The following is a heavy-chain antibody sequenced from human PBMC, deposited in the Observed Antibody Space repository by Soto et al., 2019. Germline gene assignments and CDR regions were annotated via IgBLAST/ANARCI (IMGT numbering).Heavy chain of an antibody. CDR1: YGSISVSNVF. J-gene: IGHJ5*02. CDR3: AKDVDSSGYPRWNWFDP. V-gene: IGHV4-39*02. CDR2: IDYSGTA. D-gene: IGHD3-22*01. Sequence: SETLSLTCTVSYGSISVSNVFWGWVRQPPGKGLEWIGNIDYSGTAYFNPSLGTRVTFPVDTSKNQFSLTLYSVTAADTAVYYCAKDVDSSGYPRWNWFDPWGQGTLVTVSS.